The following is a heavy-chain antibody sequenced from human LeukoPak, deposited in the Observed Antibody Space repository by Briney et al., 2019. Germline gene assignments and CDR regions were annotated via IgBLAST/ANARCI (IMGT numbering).Heavy chain of an antibody. J-gene: IGHJ4*02. CDR1: GLTFDDYS. V-gene: IGHV3-43*01. Sequence: PGGSLRLSCVASGLTFDDYSFHWVRQAPGKGLEWLSLISRDGRATYYADSVKGRFTISRDNSKNSLYLQMNSLRTEDTALYYCTKDRYCTTTFCPLDYWGQGTLVTVSS. D-gene: IGHD2-8*01. CDR2: ISRDGRAT. CDR3: TKDRYCTTTFCPLDY.